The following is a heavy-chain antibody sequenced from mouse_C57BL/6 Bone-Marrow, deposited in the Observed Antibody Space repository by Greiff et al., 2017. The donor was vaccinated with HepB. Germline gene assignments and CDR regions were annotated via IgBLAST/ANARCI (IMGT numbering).Heavy chain of an antibody. D-gene: IGHD1-1*01. J-gene: IGHJ3*01. V-gene: IGHV1-85*01. CDR1: GYTFTSYD. CDR2: IYPRDGST. CDR3: ARGYYYGTPAWFAY. Sequence: QVQLQQSGPELVKPGASVKLSCKASGYTFTSYDINWVKQRPGQGLEWIGWIYPRDGSTKYNEKFKGKATLTVDTSSSTAYMQLSSLTSEDSAVYYCARGYYYGTPAWFAYWGQGTLVTVSA.